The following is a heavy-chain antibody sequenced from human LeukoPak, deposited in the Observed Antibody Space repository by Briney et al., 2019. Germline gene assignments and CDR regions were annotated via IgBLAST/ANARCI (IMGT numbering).Heavy chain of an antibody. D-gene: IGHD2-2*01. J-gene: IGHJ4*02. Sequence: GSSVKVSCKASGGTFSSYAISWVRQAPGQGLEWMGGIIPIFGTANYAQKFQGRVTITADESTSTAYMELSSLRSEDTAVYYCAITHSGLVVVPAARFDYWGQGTLVTVSS. CDR3: AITHSGLVVVPAARFDY. CDR1: GGTFSSYA. V-gene: IGHV1-69*01. CDR2: IIPIFGTA.